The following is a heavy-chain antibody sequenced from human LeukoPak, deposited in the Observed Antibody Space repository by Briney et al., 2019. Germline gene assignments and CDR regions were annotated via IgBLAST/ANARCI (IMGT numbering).Heavy chain of an antibody. CDR3: ARTIVDDTYYYGSGSYRRWFDP. J-gene: IGHJ5*02. D-gene: IGHD3-10*01. Sequence: ASVKVSCKASGYTFTSYGISWVRQAPGQGLEWMGWINAYNGNTNNAPQLQGRVTMTTDTSTSTAYMELRSLRSDDTAVYYCARTIVDDTYYYGSGSYRRWFDPWGQGTLVTVSS. CDR2: INAYNGNT. V-gene: IGHV1-18*01. CDR1: GYTFTSYG.